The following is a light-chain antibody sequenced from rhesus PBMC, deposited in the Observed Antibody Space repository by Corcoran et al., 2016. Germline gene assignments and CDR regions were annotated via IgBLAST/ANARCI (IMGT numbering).Light chain of an antibody. CDR2: DAS. CDR1: QGISSY. V-gene: IGKV1-28*02. J-gene: IGKJ4*01. CDR3: LQHNTYPLT. Sequence: DIQMTQSPSSLSASVGDTVTITCRASQGISSYLNWFQQKPGNAPTLLIYDASSLEIGVPSRFSGSGSGTDFTLTISSLQPEDFASYYCLQHNTYPLTFGGGTKVEIK.